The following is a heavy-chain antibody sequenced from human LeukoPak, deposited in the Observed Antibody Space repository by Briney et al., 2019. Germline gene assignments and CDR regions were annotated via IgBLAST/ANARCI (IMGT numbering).Heavy chain of an antibody. J-gene: IGHJ3*02. CDR1: GYTFSSYG. Sequence: ASVKVSCKASGYTFSSYGISWVRQAPGQGLEWMGWISAYNGNTNFAQEFQGRVTMTTDTSTSTASMELRSLRSDDTAVYYCARSSAYYNEADIWGQGTMVTVSS. V-gene: IGHV1-18*01. CDR3: ARSSAYYNEADI. D-gene: IGHD1-26*01. CDR2: ISAYNGNT.